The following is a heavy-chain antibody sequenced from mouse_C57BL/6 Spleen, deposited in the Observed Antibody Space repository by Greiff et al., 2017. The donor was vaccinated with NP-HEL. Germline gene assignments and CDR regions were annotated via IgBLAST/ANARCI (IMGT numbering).Heavy chain of an antibody. Sequence: QVQLQQPGAELVKPGASVKLSCKASGYTFTSYWMQWVKQRPGQGLEWIGEIDPSDSYTNYNQKFKGKATLTVDTSSSTAYMQLSSLTSEDSAVYCCARRGYYGSSHFAYWGQGTLVTVSA. V-gene: IGHV1-50*01. CDR2: IDPSDSYT. CDR1: GYTFTSYW. D-gene: IGHD1-1*01. J-gene: IGHJ3*01. CDR3: ARRGYYGSSHFAY.